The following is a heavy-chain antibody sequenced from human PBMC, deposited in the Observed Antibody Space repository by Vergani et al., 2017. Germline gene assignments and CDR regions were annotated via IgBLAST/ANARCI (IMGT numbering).Heavy chain of an antibody. CDR1: GFTFGDYA. Sequence: EVQLVESGGGLVQPGRSLRLSCTASGFTFGDYAMSWVRQAPGKGLEWVGFIRSKAYGGTTEYAASVKGRFTISRDDSKSIAYLQMNSLKTEGTAVYYCTRDDSSSSYYYYGMDVWGQGTTVTVSS. CDR2: IRSKAYGGTT. V-gene: IGHV3-49*04. J-gene: IGHJ6*02. CDR3: TRDDSSSSYYYYGMDV. D-gene: IGHD6-6*01.